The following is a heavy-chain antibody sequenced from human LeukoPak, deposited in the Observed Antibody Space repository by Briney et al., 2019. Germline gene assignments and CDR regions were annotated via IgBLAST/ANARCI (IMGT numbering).Heavy chain of an antibody. CDR1: GYTLTELS. CDR3: ATKVLRSGYTYGFGNY. D-gene: IGHD5-18*01. J-gene: IGHJ4*02. Sequence: ASVTVSCKVSGYTLTELSMHWVRQAPGKGLEWMGGFDPEDGETIYAQKFQGRVTMTEDTSTDTAYMELSGLRSEDTAVYYCATKVLRSGYTYGFGNYWGQGTLVTVSS. CDR2: FDPEDGET. V-gene: IGHV1-24*01.